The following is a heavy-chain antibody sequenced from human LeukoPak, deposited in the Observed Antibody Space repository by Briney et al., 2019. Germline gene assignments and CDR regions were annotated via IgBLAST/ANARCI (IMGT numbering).Heavy chain of an antibody. Sequence: GGSLRLSCTASGFFFSDFYMSWIRQVPGKEMEWLSSISSSGGITYYADSVKGRFTVSRDNGKNSHYLQMNSLRAEDTAVYFCARDYCTGDNCYRVFDYWGQGTLVTVSS. CDR3: ARDYCTGDNCYRVFDY. V-gene: IGHV3-11*04. D-gene: IGHD2-15*01. J-gene: IGHJ4*02. CDR1: GFFFSDFY. CDR2: ISSSGGIT.